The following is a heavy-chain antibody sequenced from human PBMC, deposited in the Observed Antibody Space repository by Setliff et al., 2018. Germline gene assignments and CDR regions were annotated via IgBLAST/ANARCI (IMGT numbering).Heavy chain of an antibody. V-gene: IGHV3-23*01. CDR2: ISSGST. D-gene: IGHD1-26*01. J-gene: IGHJ5*02. CDR1: GFTFSNYA. CDR3: ARVGSKPQLGWFDP. Sequence: GGSLRLSCTASGFTFSNYAMTWVRQPPGKGLEWVSTISSGSTYYADSVKGRFTISRDNARNTLYLQMNSLTAEDTAVYYCARVGSKPQLGWFDPWGQGTLVTVSS.